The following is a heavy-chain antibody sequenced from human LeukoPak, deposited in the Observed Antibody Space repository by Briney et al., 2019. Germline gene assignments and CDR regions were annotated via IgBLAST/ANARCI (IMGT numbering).Heavy chain of an antibody. Sequence: PSETLSLTCTVSGGSISSGSYFWSWIRQPAGKGLEWIGRIYTTGSTNYNPSLKSRVTISLNTSKNQFSLKLSSVTAADTAVYYCARGEWPKDAFDIWGQGTMVTVSS. CDR1: GGSISSGSYF. CDR3: ARGEWPKDAFDI. V-gene: IGHV4-61*02. CDR2: IYTTGST. D-gene: IGHD3-3*01. J-gene: IGHJ3*02.